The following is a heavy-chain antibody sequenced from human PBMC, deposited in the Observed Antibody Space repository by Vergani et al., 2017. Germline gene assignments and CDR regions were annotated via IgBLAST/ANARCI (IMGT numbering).Heavy chain of an antibody. CDR1: GFTFSNYG. Sequence: VQLVESGGGLVQPGRSLRLSCAASGFTFSNYGMHWVRQAPGKGLEWVTFIRYDGSNKYYADSVKGRFTISRDNYKNTLFLQTNSLRPEDTAVYYCARDTVTGSRYFDYWGQGSLVIVSS. CDR2: IRYDGSNK. D-gene: IGHD6-19*01. V-gene: IGHV3-33*08. J-gene: IGHJ4*02. CDR3: ARDTVTGSRYFDY.